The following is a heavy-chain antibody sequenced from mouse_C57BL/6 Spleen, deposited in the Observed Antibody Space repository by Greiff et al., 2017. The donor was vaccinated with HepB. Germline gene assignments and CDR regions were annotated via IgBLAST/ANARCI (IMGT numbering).Heavy chain of an antibody. Sequence: DVKLQESGPGLVKPSQSLSLTCSVTGYSITSGYYWNWIRQFPGNKLEWMGYISYDGSNNSNPSLKNRISNTRDTPKNQFCLKLNSVTTEDTATYYCARGAWFAYWGQGTLVTVSA. CDR2: ISYDGSN. CDR3: ARGAWFAY. CDR1: GYSITSGYY. J-gene: IGHJ3*01. V-gene: IGHV3-6*01.